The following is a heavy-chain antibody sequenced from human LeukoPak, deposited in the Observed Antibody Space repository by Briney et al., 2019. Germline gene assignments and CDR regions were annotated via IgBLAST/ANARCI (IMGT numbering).Heavy chain of an antibody. J-gene: IGHJ4*02. CDR1: GGSISSYY. CDR3: ARGRDGYNYYYFDY. CDR2: IYYSGST. D-gene: IGHD5-24*01. Sequence: SETLPLTCTVSGGSISSYYWSWIRQPPGKGLEWIGYIYYSGSTNYNPSLKSRVTISVDTSKNQFSLKLSSVTAADTAVYYCARGRDGYNYYYFDYWGQGTLVTVSS. V-gene: IGHV4-59*01.